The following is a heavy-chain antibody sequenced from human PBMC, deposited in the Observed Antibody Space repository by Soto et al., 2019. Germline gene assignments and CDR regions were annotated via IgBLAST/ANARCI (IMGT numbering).Heavy chain of an antibody. D-gene: IGHD4-4*01. CDR2: IDPSDSYT. CDR1: GYSFTTYW. Sequence: PGESLKISCKGSGYSFTTYWISWVRQMPGKGLEWMGRIDPSDSYTNYSPSFQGHVTISIDKSFSTAYLQWSSLKASDTAMYYCARRESMSTVPAYWGQGTQVTVS. CDR3: ARRESMSTVPAY. J-gene: IGHJ4*02. V-gene: IGHV5-10-1*01.